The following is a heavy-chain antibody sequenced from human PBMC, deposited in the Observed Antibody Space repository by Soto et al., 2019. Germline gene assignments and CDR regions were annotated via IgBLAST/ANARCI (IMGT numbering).Heavy chain of an antibody. CDR3: ARDLEGSGSYQNNRWFDP. CDR2: IIPIFGTA. Sequence: QVQLVQSGAEVKKPGSSVKVSCKASGGTFSSYAISWVRQAPGQGLEWMGGIIPIFGTANYAQKFQGRVTITAYESTSTAYMELSSLRSEDTAVYYCARDLEGSGSYQNNRWFDPWGQGTLVTVSS. V-gene: IGHV1-69*01. J-gene: IGHJ5*02. D-gene: IGHD3-10*01. CDR1: GGTFSSYA.